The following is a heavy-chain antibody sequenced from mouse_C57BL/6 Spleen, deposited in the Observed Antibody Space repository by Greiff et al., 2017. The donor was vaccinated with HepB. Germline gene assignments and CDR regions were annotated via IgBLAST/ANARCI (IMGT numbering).Heavy chain of an antibody. J-gene: IGHJ2*01. Sequence: DVKLQESGPGLVKPSQSLSLTCTVTGYSITSGYGWNWIRQFPGNKLEWMGYISYSGSTNYNPSLQSRISITRDTSKNQFFLQWNSVTTEDTATYYCARTARIKYWGQGTTLTVSS. V-gene: IGHV3-2*02. CDR2: ISYSGST. D-gene: IGHD1-2*01. CDR1: GYSITSGYG. CDR3: ARTARIKY.